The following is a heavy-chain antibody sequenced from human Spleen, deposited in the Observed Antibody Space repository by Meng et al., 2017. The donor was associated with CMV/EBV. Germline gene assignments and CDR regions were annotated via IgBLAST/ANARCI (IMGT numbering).Heavy chain of an antibody. V-gene: IGHV3-21*01. Sequence: GESLKISCAASGFTFGGYCMNWVRQAPEKGLEWFSSISSSSSYIYYADSVKVRFTISRDNAKNSLYLQMNSLGAEHTAVYYCARDGFNTDGAFDIWGQGTMVTVSS. J-gene: IGHJ3*02. CDR1: GFTFGGYC. CDR3: ARDGFNTDGAFDI. CDR2: ISSSSSYI. D-gene: IGHD5-18*01.